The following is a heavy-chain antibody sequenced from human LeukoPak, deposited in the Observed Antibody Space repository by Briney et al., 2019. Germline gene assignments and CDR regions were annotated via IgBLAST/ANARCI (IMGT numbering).Heavy chain of an antibody. CDR2: INYGGSA. D-gene: IGHD3-3*01. Sequence: SETLSLTCAVSEMSFSAYYWNWIRQSPGKGLEWIGEINYGGSAKYTPSLEGRGTILIDTSKNQFSLKLSSVTAADTAVYYCARGTSVTIFGVVIIEDYYYYMDVWGKGTTVTVSS. J-gene: IGHJ6*03. CDR3: ARGTSVTIFGVVIIEDYYYYMDV. CDR1: EMSFSAYY. V-gene: IGHV4-34*01.